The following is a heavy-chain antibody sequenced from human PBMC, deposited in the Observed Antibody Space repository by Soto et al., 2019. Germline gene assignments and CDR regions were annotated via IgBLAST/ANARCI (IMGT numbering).Heavy chain of an antibody. V-gene: IGHV2-5*02. Sequence: QITLKESGPAVVKPTQTLTLTCTFSGFSLSASEVGVVWIRQPPGKALEWLALIYWDDDQHYSPSLKSRLTITKDTSRHQVVLTMTNMDPVDTATYYCTHKGGRGAGMDVWGPGTTVTVSS. J-gene: IGHJ6*02. CDR2: IYWDDDQ. D-gene: IGHD2-15*01. CDR3: THKGGRGAGMDV. CDR1: GFSLSASEVG.